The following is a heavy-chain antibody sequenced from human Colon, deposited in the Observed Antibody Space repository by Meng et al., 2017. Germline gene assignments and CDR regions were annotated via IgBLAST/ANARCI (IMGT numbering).Heavy chain of an antibody. V-gene: IGHV4-34*01. CDR3: ARVDFPGDFRDSSGLGL. Sequence: WGARLLGPSETLSLTCTVFGGSFTDFYWSWVRQSPERGLEWIGEINHGGGTNYNPSLSSRVTISLDTSKNQFFLKMNSVTAADTAVYYCARVDFPGDFRDSSGLGLWGQGTLVTVSS. CDR1: GGSFTDFY. CDR2: INHGGGT. J-gene: IGHJ4*02. D-gene: IGHD3-22*01.